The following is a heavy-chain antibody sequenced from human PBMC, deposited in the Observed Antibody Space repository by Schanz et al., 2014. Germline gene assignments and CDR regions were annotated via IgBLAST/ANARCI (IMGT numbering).Heavy chain of an antibody. Sequence: LVESGGGVVQPGRSLRLSCAASGFTFSSYGMHWVRQVPGKGLEWVAVVCYDGSKKYYADSVKGRFTTSRDNSKNTQYLQMNSLRAEEKAMYYCARRVPYSFGLDVWGQGATVTVSS. CDR1: GFTFSSYG. D-gene: IGHD1-1*01. J-gene: IGHJ6*02. CDR3: ARRVPYSFGLDV. V-gene: IGHV3-33*01. CDR2: VCYDGSKK.